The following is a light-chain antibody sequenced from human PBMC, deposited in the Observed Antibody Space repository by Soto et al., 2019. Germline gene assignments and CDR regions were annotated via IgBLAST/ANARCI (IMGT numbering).Light chain of an antibody. CDR1: SSNIGTHYR. CDR2: DNS. Sequence: QSALTQPPSVSGAPGQRVTISCTGSSSNIGTHYRVQWYQQFPGTAPKLLIYDNSNRPAGVPERFSASKSGTSASLAISGLQADDEAHYYCQSYDSRLAVFGGGTKLTVL. CDR3: QSYDSRLAV. J-gene: IGLJ3*02. V-gene: IGLV1-40*01.